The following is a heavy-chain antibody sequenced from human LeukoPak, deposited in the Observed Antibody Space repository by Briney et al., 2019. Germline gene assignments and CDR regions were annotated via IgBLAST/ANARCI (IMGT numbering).Heavy chain of an antibody. J-gene: IGHJ4*02. CDR1: GGTFSSYA. CDR3: ARDPGYSYGYCFDY. V-gene: IGHV1-69*04. Sequence: SVKVSCKASGGTFSSYAISWVRQAPGQGLEWMGRIIPILGIANYAQKFQGRVTITADKSTSTAYMELSSLRSEDTAVYYCARDPGYSYGYCFDYWGQGTLVTVSS. D-gene: IGHD5-18*01. CDR2: IIPILGIA.